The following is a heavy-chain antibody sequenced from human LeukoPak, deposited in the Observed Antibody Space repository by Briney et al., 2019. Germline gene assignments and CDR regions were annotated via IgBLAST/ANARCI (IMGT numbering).Heavy chain of an antibody. CDR2: IIPILGIA. Sequence: GASVKVSCKASGGTFSSYAISWVRQAPGQGLEWMGRIIPILGIANYAQKFQGRVTITADKSTSTAYMELSSLRSEDTAVYYCARESPGGFGSMYYFDYWGQGTLVTVSS. V-gene: IGHV1-69*04. CDR1: GGTFSSYA. J-gene: IGHJ4*02. CDR3: ARESPGGFGSMYYFDY. D-gene: IGHD1-26*01.